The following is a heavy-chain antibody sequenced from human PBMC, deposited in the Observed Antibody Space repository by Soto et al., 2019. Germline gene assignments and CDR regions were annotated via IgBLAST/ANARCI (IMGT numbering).Heavy chain of an antibody. CDR1: GGSISSGDYY. J-gene: IGHJ4*02. CDR3: ARGYYYDSSGYNY. V-gene: IGHV4-30-4*01. CDR2: IYYSGST. D-gene: IGHD3-22*01. Sequence: NPSETLSLTCTVSGGSISSGDYYWSWIRQPPGKGLEWIGYIYYSGSTYYNPSLKSRVTISVDTSKNQFSLKLSSVTAADTAVYYCARGYYYDSSGYNYWGQGTLVTVSS.